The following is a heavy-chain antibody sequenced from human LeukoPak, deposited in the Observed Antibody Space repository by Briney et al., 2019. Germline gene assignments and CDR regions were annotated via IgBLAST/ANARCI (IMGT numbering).Heavy chain of an antibody. CDR1: GFTFSSYW. CDR2: INSDGSNT. Sequence: GGSLRLSCAASGFTFSSYWMHWVRQAPGKGLVWVSHINSDGSNTNYADSVKGRFTISRDNAEKTMYLQMNSLTAEDTAVYYCARDRGYNLDYWGQGTLVTVSS. V-gene: IGHV3-74*01. D-gene: IGHD5-24*01. J-gene: IGHJ4*02. CDR3: ARDRGYNLDY.